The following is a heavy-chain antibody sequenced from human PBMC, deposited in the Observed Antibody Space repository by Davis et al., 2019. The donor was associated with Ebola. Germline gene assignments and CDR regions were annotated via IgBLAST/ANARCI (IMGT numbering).Heavy chain of an antibody. Sequence: SVKVSCKASGGTFSSYAISWVRQAPGQGLEWMGGIIPIFGTAHYAQKFQGRVTITADESTSTAYMELSSLRSEDTAVYYCAINRYCSSTSFICMDVWGQGTTVTVSS. CDR1: GGTFSSYA. D-gene: IGHD2-2*01. CDR3: AINRYCSSTSFICMDV. V-gene: IGHV1-69*13. CDR2: IIPIFGTA. J-gene: IGHJ6*02.